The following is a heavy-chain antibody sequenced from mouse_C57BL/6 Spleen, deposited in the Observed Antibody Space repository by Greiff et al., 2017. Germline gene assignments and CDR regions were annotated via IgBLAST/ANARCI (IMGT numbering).Heavy chain of an antibody. CDR2: IYPGDGDT. CDR1: GYAFSSYW. D-gene: IGHD2-14*01. J-gene: IGHJ4*01. V-gene: IGHV1-80*01. Sequence: VQLVESGAELVKPGASVKISCKASGYAFSSYWMNWVKQRPGKGLEWIGQIYPGDGDTNYNGKFKGKATLTADKSSSTAYMQLSSLTSEDSAVYFCARVLRNAIDYWGQGTSVTVSS. CDR3: ARVLRNAIDY.